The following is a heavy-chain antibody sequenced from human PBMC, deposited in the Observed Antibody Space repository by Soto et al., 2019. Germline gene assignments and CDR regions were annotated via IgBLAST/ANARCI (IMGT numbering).Heavy chain of an antibody. D-gene: IGHD6-19*01. CDR2: ISGRGVST. CDR1: GFTFSSYA. V-gene: IGHV3-23*01. J-gene: IGHJ4*02. Sequence: EVQLLESGGGLVQPGGSLRLSCAASGFTFSSYAMSWVRQAPGKGLEWGSAISGRGVSTYYADSVKGRFTISRDNSKNTLYLQMNSLRAEDTAVYYCAKGNTGYSSGWYRYWGQGTLVTVSA. CDR3: AKGNTGYSSGWYRY.